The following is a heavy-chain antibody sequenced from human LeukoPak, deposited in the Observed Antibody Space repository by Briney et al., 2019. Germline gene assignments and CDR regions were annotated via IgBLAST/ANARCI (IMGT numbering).Heavy chain of an antibody. Sequence: GGSLRLSCVASGFTFSSYWMNWVRQAPGKGLEWVANIKQDGSEKYYVDSVKGRFTISRDNTKNSLYLQMNSLRAEDTAVYYCARGWSGSFEYWGQGTLVTVSS. V-gene: IGHV3-7*01. CDR1: GFTFSSYW. J-gene: IGHJ4*02. CDR2: IKQDGSEK. CDR3: ARGWSGSFEY. D-gene: IGHD2-15*01.